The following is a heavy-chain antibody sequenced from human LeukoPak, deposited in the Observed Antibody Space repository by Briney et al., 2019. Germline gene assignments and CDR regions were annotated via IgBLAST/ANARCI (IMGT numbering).Heavy chain of an antibody. CDR2: IYTSGST. Sequence: PSQTLSLTCTVSGGSISSGSYYWSWIRQPAGKGLEWIGRIYTSGSTNYNPSLKSRVTISVDTSKNQFSLKLSSVTAADTAVYYCARERDDYGPNWFDPWGQGTLVTVSS. CDR1: GGSISSGSYY. D-gene: IGHD5-12*01. V-gene: IGHV4-61*02. CDR3: ARERDDYGPNWFDP. J-gene: IGHJ5*02.